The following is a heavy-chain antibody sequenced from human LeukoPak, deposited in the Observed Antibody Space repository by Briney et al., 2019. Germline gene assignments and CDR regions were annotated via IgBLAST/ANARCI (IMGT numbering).Heavy chain of an antibody. V-gene: IGHV3-48*03. D-gene: IGHD6-13*01. CDR3: ARVSHPQQPLDY. J-gene: IGHJ4*02. CDR2: IDGSGSTT. CDR1: GFTFSTYE. Sequence: GGSLRLSCAASGFTFSTYETNWVRQAPGKGLECLSYIDGSGSTTYYTDSVKGRFTLSRDNAKNSLYLQMNSLRAEDTAVYYCARVSHPQQPLDYWGQGTLVTVSS.